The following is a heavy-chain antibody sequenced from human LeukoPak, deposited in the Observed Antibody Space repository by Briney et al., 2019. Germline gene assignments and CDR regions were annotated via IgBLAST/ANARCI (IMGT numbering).Heavy chain of an antibody. CDR1: GFPFSSYS. CDR2: ISSSSSYI. J-gene: IGHJ4*02. V-gene: IGHV3-21*01. D-gene: IGHD4-17*01. CDR3: ARLTTTVTTPFDY. Sequence: KPGGSLRLSCAASGFPFSSYSMNWVRQAPGKGLEWVSSISSSSSYIYYADSVKGRFTISRDNAKNSLYLQMNSLRAEDTAVYYCARLTTTVTTPFDYWGQGTLVTVSS.